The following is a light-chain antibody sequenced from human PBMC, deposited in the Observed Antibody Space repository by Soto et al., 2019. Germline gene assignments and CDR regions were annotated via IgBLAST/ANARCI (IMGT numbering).Light chain of an antibody. CDR1: QSVGSY. CDR3: QQYDSWPPSYT. CDR2: GAS. V-gene: IGKV3-15*01. Sequence: EIVMTQSPATLSVSLGDRATLSCRASQSVGSYLAWYQQKPGQAPRLLIYGASIRATGIPARFSGSGSETDFTLTISSLQSEDFAVYYCQQYDSWPPSYTFGQGTKLEIK. J-gene: IGKJ2*01.